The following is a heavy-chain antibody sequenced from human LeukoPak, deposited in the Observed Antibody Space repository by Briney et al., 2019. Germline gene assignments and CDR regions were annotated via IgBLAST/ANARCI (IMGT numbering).Heavy chain of an antibody. CDR3: ARHRNRYCSGGSCYSIDY. Sequence: SETLSLTCTVSGGSISSSSYYWGWLRQPPGRGLEWIGSIYYSGSTYYNPSLKSRVTISKDTSKNQFSLKLSSVTAADTAVYYCARHRNRYCSGGSCYSIDYWGQGTLVTVSS. J-gene: IGHJ4*02. V-gene: IGHV4-39*01. CDR2: IYYSGST. D-gene: IGHD2-15*01. CDR1: GGSISSSSYY.